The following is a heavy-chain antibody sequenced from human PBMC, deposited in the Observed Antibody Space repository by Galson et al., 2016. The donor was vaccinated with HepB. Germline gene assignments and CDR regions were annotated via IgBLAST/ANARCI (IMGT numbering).Heavy chain of an antibody. J-gene: IGHJ6*02. CDR3: VREDYGDDPVYYYYYGMDV. D-gene: IGHD4-17*01. CDR1: GFPFSRYW. CDR2: INSDGSST. V-gene: IGHV3-74*01. Sequence: SLRLSCAASGFPFSRYWMHWVRQRPGKGLVWVSRINSDGSSTIYADSVRGRFTISRDNAKNMLYLEMNSLRAEDTALYYCVREDYGDDPVYYYYYGMDVWGQGTTVSVSS.